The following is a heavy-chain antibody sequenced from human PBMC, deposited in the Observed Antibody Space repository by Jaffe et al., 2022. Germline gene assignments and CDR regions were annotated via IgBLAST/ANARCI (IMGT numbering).Heavy chain of an antibody. D-gene: IGHD6-19*01. CDR3: ARNSSGWYGGFDY. CDR2: ISGSGGST. J-gene: IGHJ4*02. Sequence: EVQLLESGGGLVQPGGSLRLSCAASGFTFSSYAMSWVRQAPGKGLEWVSAISGSGGSTYYADSVKGRFTISRDNSKNTLYLQMNSLRAEDTAVYYCARNSSGWYGGFDYWGQGTLVTVSS. V-gene: IGHV3-23*01. CDR1: GFTFSSYA.